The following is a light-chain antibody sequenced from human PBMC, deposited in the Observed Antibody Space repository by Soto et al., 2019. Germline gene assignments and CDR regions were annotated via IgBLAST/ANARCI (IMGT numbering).Light chain of an antibody. CDR2: DVN. Sequence: QSVLSQPASVSGSPGQSFTISCTATTTDIDNYDSVSWYQQAPGTAPKLIIYDVNNRPSGAPDRFSGYTSGNTASLTISGLQAQAETDYFCSLYSSNGSPIFGPGTTVTVL. V-gene: IGLV2-18*01. CDR1: TTDIDNYDS. CDR3: SLYSSNGSPI. J-gene: IGLJ1*01.